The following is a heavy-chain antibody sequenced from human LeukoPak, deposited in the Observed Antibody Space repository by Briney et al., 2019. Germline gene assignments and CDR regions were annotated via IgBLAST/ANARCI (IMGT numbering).Heavy chain of an antibody. D-gene: IGHD3-10*01. Sequence: GGSLRLSCAASGFTFSSFWMSWVRQAPGKGLEWVANMKQDGSQKYYVDSVKGRFTIARDNVQNSLYLQMNSLRAEDTAVYYCARGDYFASGSYSDSWGQGILVTVSS. CDR3: ARGDYFASGSYSDS. V-gene: IGHV3-7*01. CDR2: MKQDGSQK. J-gene: IGHJ4*02. CDR1: GFTFSSFW.